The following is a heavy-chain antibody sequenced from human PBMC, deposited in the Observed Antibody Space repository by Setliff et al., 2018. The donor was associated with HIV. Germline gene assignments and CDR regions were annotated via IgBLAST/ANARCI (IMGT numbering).Heavy chain of an antibody. CDR1: GGSFSGYY. Sequence: PSETLSLTCAVYGGSFSGYYWGWIRQPPGKGLEWIVSLSYSGSTYYNPSLKSRVTISVDTSKNQFSLNLSSVPAADTAVYYCARVKYNSGWLRPPHYFDNWGQGALVTVSS. J-gene: IGHJ4*02. CDR2: LSYSGST. D-gene: IGHD6-19*01. CDR3: ARVKYNSGWLRPPHYFDN. V-gene: IGHV4-34*01.